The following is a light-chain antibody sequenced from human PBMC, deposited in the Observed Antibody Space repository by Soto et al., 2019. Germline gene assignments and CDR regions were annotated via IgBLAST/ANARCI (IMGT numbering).Light chain of an antibody. J-gene: IGLJ1*01. CDR1: SSDVGGYNF. CDR2: EVG. Sequence: QSVLTQPPSASGSPGQSVTISCTGTSSDVGGYNFVAWYQQHPGKAPKLMISEVGKRPSGVPDRFSGSKSGNTASLTVSGLQAEDEADYYCSSYAGSNIFVFGTGTKVTVL. V-gene: IGLV2-8*01. CDR3: SSYAGSNIFV.